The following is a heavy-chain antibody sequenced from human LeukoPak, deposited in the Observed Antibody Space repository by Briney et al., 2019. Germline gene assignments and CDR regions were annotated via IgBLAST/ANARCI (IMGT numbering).Heavy chain of an antibody. CDR3: ARRAGAYSHPYDY. Sequence: GGSLRLSCEASGFTFSSYTLTWVRQAPGKGLECVSAISGSSSRAYYADSVKGRFTISRDNSKNTLYLQMNSLRAEDTAVYYCARRAGAYSHPYDYWGQGTLVTVSS. D-gene: IGHD4/OR15-4a*01. CDR2: ISGSSSRA. V-gene: IGHV3-23*01. CDR1: GFTFSSYT. J-gene: IGHJ4*02.